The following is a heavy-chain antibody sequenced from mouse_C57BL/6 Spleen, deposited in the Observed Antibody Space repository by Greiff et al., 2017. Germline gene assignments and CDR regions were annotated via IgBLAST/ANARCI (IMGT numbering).Heavy chain of an antibody. CDR2: INPNYGTT. V-gene: IGHV1-39*01. CDR3: AKMHYGSPPFDY. Sequence: EVQGVESGPELVKPGASVKISCKASGYSFTDYNMNWVKQSNGKSLEWIGVINPNYGTTSYNQKFKGQATLTVDQSSSTASMQLNCLTSEDSAVYNCAKMHYGSPPFDYWGQGTTLTVSS. CDR1: GYSFTDYN. J-gene: IGHJ2*01. D-gene: IGHD1-1*01.